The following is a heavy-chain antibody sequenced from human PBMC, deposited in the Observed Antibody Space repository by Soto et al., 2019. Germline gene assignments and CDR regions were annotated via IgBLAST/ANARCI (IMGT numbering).Heavy chain of an antibody. V-gene: IGHV6-1*01. CDR2: TYYRSRWYS. J-gene: IGHJ6*02. D-gene: IGHD2-15*01. CDR1: ADTVASKSVT. CDR3: ARSEEDSDYYYYGMQV. Sequence: PSKTLSLDCVYFADTVASKSVTWNWVRQSPSRGLEWLGRTYYRSRWYSDYAVSVRSRIDINADTSKNQVSLQLNSVTPEDTAVYYCARSEEDSDYYYYGMQVWGQVTTVTVS.